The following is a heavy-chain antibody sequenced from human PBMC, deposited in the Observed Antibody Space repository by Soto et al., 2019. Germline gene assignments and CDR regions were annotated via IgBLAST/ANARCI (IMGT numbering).Heavy chain of an antibody. CDR2: ISYRGST. D-gene: IGHD3-9*01. V-gene: IGHV4-31*03. CDR3: ARASATGTRWFGP. CDR1: GGSINSGAYY. J-gene: IGHJ5*02. Sequence: QVQLQESGPGLVKPSQTLSLTCTVSGGSINSGAYYWSWVRQHPGKGLEWIGYISYRGSTYYNPSLKSRVNISVDTSKTEFSLNLNSVTAADTAVYYCARASATGTRWFGPWGQGTLVTVSS.